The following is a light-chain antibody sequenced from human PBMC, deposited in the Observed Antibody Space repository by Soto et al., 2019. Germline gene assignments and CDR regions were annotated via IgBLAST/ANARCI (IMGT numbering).Light chain of an antibody. CDR3: QQFYRPWT. J-gene: IGKJ1*01. CDR1: QSVLYSSNNKNY. V-gene: IGKV4-1*01. CDR2: WAS. Sequence: DIVMTQSPDSLAVSLGERATINCKSSQSVLYSSNNKNYLAWYQQKPGQPHKLLIYWASTRESGVPDRFSGSGSGTEFTLTISSLQAEDVAVYYFQQFYRPWTVGQGTKVEIK.